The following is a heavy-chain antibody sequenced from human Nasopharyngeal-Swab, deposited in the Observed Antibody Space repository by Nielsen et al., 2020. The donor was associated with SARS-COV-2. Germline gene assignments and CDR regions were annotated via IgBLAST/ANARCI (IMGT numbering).Heavy chain of an antibody. J-gene: IGHJ6*03. CDR3: ARGDYSSYVDYYYYYYMDV. D-gene: IGHD4-11*01. CDR1: GFTFSSYW. V-gene: IGHV3-74*01. Sequence: GGSLRLSCAASGFTFSSYWMHWVRQAPGKGLVWVSRINSDGSSTSYADSVKGRFTISRDNAKNTLYLQMNSLRAEDTAVYYCARGDYSSYVDYYYYYYMDVWGKGTTVTVSS. CDR2: INSDGSST.